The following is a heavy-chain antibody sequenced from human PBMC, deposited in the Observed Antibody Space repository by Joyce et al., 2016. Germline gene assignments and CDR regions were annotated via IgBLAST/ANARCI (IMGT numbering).Heavy chain of an antibody. J-gene: IGHJ5*02. CDR1: GFSFSGYW. V-gene: IGHV3-74*01. CDR2: INTDGSST. CDR3: VRGISARPGGPNWFDP. D-gene: IGHD6-6*01. Sequence: EVQLVESGGGLVQPGGSLRLSCAASGFSFSGYWIHGVRQAQGKGLVWVSRINTDGSSTRFADSVKGRFTISRDNAKNTLYLQMNSLRAEDTAVYYCVRGISARPGGPNWFDPWGQGTLVTVSS.